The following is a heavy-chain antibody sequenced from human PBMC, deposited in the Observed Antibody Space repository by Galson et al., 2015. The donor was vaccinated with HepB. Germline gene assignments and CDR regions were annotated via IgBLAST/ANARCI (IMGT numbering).Heavy chain of an antibody. D-gene: IGHD2-2*01. CDR1: GFTVSSNY. V-gene: IGHV3-66*02. CDR3: AREDPGNYCSSTSCYHEGMDV. CDR2: IYSGGST. Sequence: SLRLSCAASGFTVSSNYMSWVRQAPGKGLEWVSVIYSGGSTYYADSVKGRFTISRDNSKNTLYLQMNSLRAEDTAVYYCAREDPGNYCSSTSCYHEGMDVWGQGTTVTVSS. J-gene: IGHJ6*02.